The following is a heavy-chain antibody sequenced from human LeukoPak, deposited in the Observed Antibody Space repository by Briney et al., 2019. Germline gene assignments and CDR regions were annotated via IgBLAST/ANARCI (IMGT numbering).Heavy chain of an antibody. CDR3: AREPPKQPLDY. D-gene: IGHD6-13*01. CDR2: INPNSGGT. Sequence: ASVKVSCKASGGTFSSYAISWVRQAPGQGLEWMGWINPNSGGTNYAQKFQGRVTMTRDTSISTAYMELSRLRSDDTAAYYCAREPPKQPLDYWGQGTLVTVSS. CDR1: GGTFSSYA. J-gene: IGHJ4*02. V-gene: IGHV1-2*02.